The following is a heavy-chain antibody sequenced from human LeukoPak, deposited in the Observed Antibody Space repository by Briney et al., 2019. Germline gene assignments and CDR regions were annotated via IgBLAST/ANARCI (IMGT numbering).Heavy chain of an antibody. CDR2: IYPGDSDT. Sequence: PGESLLISCKGSGYSFTSYWIGWVRQMPGKGLEWMGIIYPGDSDTRYSPSFQGQVTISADKSISTAYLQWSSLKASDTAMYYCARLGYDSSGYCTAPIDYWGQGTLVSVSS. CDR3: ARLGYDSSGYCTAPIDY. V-gene: IGHV5-51*01. D-gene: IGHD3-22*01. CDR1: GYSFTSYW. J-gene: IGHJ4*01.